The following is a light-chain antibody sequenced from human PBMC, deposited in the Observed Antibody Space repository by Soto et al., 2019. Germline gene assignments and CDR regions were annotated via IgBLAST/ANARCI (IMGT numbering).Light chain of an antibody. CDR2: DVS. Sequence: QSALTQPASVSGSPGQSITISCTGTSSDVGGYNYVSWYQQHPGKAPKLMIYDVSNRPSGVSNRFSGSTSGNTASLTISGLHAEDEADYYCSSYTTSGSLVFGGGTKLTVL. CDR3: SSYTTSGSLV. CDR1: SSDVGGYNY. V-gene: IGLV2-14*01. J-gene: IGLJ2*01.